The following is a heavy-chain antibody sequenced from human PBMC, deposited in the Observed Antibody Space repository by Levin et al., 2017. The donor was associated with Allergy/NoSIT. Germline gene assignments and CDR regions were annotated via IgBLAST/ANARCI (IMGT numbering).Heavy chain of an antibody. CDR3: ARLRDYYYGMDV. V-gene: IGHV5-51*01. CDR1: GYSFTNYW. Sequence: AASVKVSCKGSGYSFTNYWIGWVRQMPGKGLEWMGIINPADSDTRYSPSFQGQATLSADKSISTAYLQWSSLKASDTAMYYCARLRDYYYGMDVWGQGTTVTVSS. CDR2: INPADSDT. J-gene: IGHJ6*02.